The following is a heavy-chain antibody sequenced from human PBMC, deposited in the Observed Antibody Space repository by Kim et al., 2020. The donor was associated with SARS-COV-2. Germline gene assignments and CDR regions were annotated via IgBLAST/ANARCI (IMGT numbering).Heavy chain of an antibody. CDR1: GFTFSNAW. D-gene: IGHD1-7*01. CDR2: IKSKTDGGTT. Sequence: GGSLRLSCAASGFTFSNAWMSWVRQAPGKGLEWVGRIKSKTDGGTTDYAAPVKGRFTISRDDSKNTLYLQMNSLKTEDTAVYYCTTDLDNWNYFSVYYGMDVWGQGTTVTVSS. CDR3: TTDLDNWNYFSVYYGMDV. V-gene: IGHV3-15*01. J-gene: IGHJ6*02.